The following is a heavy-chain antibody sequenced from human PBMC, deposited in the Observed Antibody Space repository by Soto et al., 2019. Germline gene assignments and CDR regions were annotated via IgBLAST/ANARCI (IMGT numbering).Heavy chain of an antibody. D-gene: IGHD6-19*01. Sequence: EVQLVESGGGLVQPGGSLRLSCAASGFTFSSYSMNWVRQAPGKGLEWVSYISSSSSTIYYADSVKGRFTISRDNAKNSLYLQMNSLRDEDTAVYYCASFYSSGWFLFDYWGQGTLVTVSS. V-gene: IGHV3-48*02. J-gene: IGHJ4*02. CDR3: ASFYSSGWFLFDY. CDR1: GFTFSSYS. CDR2: ISSSSSTI.